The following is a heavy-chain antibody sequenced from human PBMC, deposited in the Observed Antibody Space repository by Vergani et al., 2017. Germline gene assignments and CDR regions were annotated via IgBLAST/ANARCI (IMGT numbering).Heavy chain of an antibody. V-gene: IGHV4-34*01. J-gene: IGHJ6*02. CDR2: INQSGST. Sequence: QVQLQQWGAGLLKPSETLSLTCAVYGGSFSGYYWSWIRQPPGKGLEWIGEINQSGSTNYNPSLKSRDTISVDTSKNQFSLKLSSVTAADTAVYYCARRRGISLAVWGMDVWGQGTTVTVSS. D-gene: IGHD2-15*01. CDR1: GGSFSGYY. CDR3: ARRRGISLAVWGMDV.